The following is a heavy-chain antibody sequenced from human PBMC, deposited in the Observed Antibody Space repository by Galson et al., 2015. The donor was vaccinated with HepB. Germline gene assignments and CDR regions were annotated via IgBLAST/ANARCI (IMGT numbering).Heavy chain of an antibody. Sequence: SVKVSCKASGYTFIDYYMHWVRQAPGQGLEWLGWISPNSGGTNYAQKYQGRVTMTRDTSISTAYMELSRLRPDDTAVYYCARRRGYSGGWYYFDYWGQGTLVTVSS. CDR2: ISPNSGGT. CDR1: GYTFIDYY. V-gene: IGHV1-2*02. D-gene: IGHD6-19*01. CDR3: ARRRGYSGGWYYFDY. J-gene: IGHJ4*02.